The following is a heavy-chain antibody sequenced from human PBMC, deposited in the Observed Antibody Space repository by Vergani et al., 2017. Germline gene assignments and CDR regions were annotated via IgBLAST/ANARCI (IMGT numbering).Heavy chain of an antibody. CDR3: ARDLPYGDYGAGDAFDI. Sequence: QVQLVQSGAEVKKPGSSVKVSCKASGGTFSSYAISWVRQAPGQGLEWMGRIIPIFGIANYAQKFQGRVTITAAKSTSTAYMELSSLRSEDAAVYYCARDLPYGDYGAGDAFDIWGQGTMVTVSS. CDR2: IIPIFGIA. V-gene: IGHV1-69*04. J-gene: IGHJ3*02. D-gene: IGHD4-17*01. CDR1: GGTFSSYA.